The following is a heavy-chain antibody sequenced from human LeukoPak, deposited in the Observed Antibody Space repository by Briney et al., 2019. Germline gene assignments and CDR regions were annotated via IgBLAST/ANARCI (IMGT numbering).Heavy chain of an antibody. CDR1: GFTVSSNY. V-gene: IGHV3-23*01. J-gene: IGHJ4*02. CDR3: ARASGSSWVDY. D-gene: IGHD6-13*01. CDR2: ISGSGGST. Sequence: PGGSLRLSCAASGFTVSSNYMSWVRQAPGKGLEWVSAISGSGGSTYYADSVKGRFTISRDNSKNTLYLQMNSLRAEDTAVYYCARASGSSWVDYWGQGTLVTVSS.